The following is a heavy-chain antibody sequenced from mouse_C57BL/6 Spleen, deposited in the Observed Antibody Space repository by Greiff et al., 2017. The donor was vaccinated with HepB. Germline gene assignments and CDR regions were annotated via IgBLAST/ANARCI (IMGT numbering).Heavy chain of an antibody. CDR3: AREESSYYFDY. CDR1: GYTFTDYY. CDR2: IYPGSGNT. J-gene: IGHJ2*01. Sequence: QVQLKQSGAELVRPGASVKLSCKASGYTFTDYYINWVKQRPGQGLEWIARIYPGSGNTYYNEKFKGKATLTAEKSSSTAYMQLSSLTSEDSAVYFCAREESSYYFDYWGQGTTLTVSS. V-gene: IGHV1-76*01.